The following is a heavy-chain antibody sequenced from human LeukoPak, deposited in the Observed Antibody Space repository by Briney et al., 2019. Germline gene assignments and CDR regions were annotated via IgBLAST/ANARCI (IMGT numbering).Heavy chain of an antibody. J-gene: IGHJ4*02. CDR1: GGTFSSYA. Sequence: SVKVSCKASGGTFSSYAISWVRQAPGQGLEWMGGIIPIFGTANYAQKFQGRVTITADESTSTAYMELSSLRSEDTAVYYCARGHLWSGYFVGMGYFDYWGQGTLVTVSS. CDR2: IIPIFGTA. CDR3: ARGHLWSGYFVGMGYFDY. D-gene: IGHD3-3*02. V-gene: IGHV1-69*01.